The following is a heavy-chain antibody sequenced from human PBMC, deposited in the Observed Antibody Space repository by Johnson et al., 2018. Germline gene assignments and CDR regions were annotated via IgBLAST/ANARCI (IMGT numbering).Heavy chain of an antibody. CDR2: ISYDGNNN. V-gene: IGHV3-30-3*01. Sequence: VQLLESGGGVVQPGRSLRLSCAASGFTFSDYALPWVRQAPGEGLAWIAVISYDGNNNYYVDSVKGRFTVSRDNSKNTLYLQMNSLRLGDTAVYYCAGGILGSDVFNIWGQGTMVTVAS. CDR3: AGGILGSDVFNI. CDR1: GFTFSDYA. J-gene: IGHJ3*02. D-gene: IGHD3-16*01.